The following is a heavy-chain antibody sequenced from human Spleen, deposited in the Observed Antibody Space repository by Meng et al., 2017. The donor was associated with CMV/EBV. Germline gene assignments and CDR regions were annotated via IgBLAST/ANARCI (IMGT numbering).Heavy chain of an antibody. J-gene: IGHJ4*02. CDR3: ARDNHYDFWSGYDY. D-gene: IGHD3-3*01. Sequence: GESLNISCAASDFTVSSNYMSWVRQAPGKGLEWVSVIYSGGSTYYADSVKGRITISRDNSKNTLYLQMNSLRAEDTAVYYCARDNHYDFWSGYDYWGQGTLVTVSS. CDR1: DFTVSSNY. V-gene: IGHV3-53*05. CDR2: IYSGGST.